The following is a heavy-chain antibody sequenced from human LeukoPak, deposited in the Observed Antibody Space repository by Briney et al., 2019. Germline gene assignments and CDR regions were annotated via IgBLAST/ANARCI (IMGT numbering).Heavy chain of an antibody. D-gene: IGHD1-26*01. V-gene: IGHV4-38-2*02. CDR1: GYSISSGYY. CDR2: IYHSGST. Sequence: SETLSLTCAVSGYSISSGYYWGWIRQPPGKGLEWIGSIYHSGSTYYNPSLKSRVTISVDTSKNQFSLKLSSLTAADTAVYYCARERVGATIYWGQGTLVTVSS. CDR3: ARERVGATIY. J-gene: IGHJ4*02.